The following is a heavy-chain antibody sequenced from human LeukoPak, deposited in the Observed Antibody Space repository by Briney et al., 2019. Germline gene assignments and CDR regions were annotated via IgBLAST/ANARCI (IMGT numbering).Heavy chain of an antibody. V-gene: IGHV1-69*04. CDR1: GGTFTSYA. D-gene: IGHD2-15*01. J-gene: IGHJ4*02. CDR3: ARERRDSNYFDY. CDR2: IIPILGIA. Sequence: SVKVSCKASGGTFTSYAISWVRQAPGQGLEWMGRIIPILGIANYAQKFQGRVTITADKSTSTAYMELSSLRSEDTAVYYCARERRDSNYFDYWGQGTLVTVSS.